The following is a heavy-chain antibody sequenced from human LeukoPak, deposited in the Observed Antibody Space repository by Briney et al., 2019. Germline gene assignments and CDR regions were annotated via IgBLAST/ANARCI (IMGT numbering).Heavy chain of an antibody. J-gene: IGHJ4*02. Sequence: GGSLRLSCAASGFTFSWYWVSWVRQAPGKGLEWVANIKQDGSEKYYVDSARGRFTISRDNAKNLLYLQMNSLRAEDTAVYYCVRDEFWGQGTLVTVSS. CDR2: IKQDGSEK. V-gene: IGHV3-7*01. CDR3: VRDEF. CDR1: GFTFSWYW.